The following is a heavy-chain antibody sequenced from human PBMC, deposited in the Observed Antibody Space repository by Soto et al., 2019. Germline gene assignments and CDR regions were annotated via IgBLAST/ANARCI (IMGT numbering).Heavy chain of an antibody. CDR3: ARSGNEGAVDY. CDR1: GDSVSSKSAA. J-gene: IGHJ4*02. CDR2: TYYRSKWYN. D-gene: IGHD1-26*01. V-gene: IGHV6-1*01. Sequence: SETLSLTCAISGDSVSSKSAAWNWIRHSPSRGLEWLGRTYYRSKWYNEYAVSVKSRITINPDTSKNQFSLQLNSVTPDDTAVYYCARSGNEGAVDYWGQGTLVTVSS.